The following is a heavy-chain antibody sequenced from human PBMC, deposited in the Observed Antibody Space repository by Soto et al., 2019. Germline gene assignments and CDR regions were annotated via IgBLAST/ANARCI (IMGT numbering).Heavy chain of an antibody. CDR2: IYYSGNT. Sequence: QVQLQESGPGLVKPSDTLSLTSAVSGYSISNTNWWGWIRQPPGKGLEWIGYIYYSGNTYYNPSLKSRVTMSVDTSKNQFSMKLSAVTAVDTAVYYCARLGDSSGNHAYWFDPWGQGTLVTVSS. D-gene: IGHD3-10*01. V-gene: IGHV4-28*01. CDR3: ARLGDSSGNHAYWFDP. J-gene: IGHJ5*02. CDR1: GYSISNTNW.